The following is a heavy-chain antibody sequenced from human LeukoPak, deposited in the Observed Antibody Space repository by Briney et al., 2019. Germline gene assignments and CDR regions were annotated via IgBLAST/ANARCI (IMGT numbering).Heavy chain of an antibody. CDR2: IWYDGSNK. J-gene: IGHJ5*02. D-gene: IGHD2-2*01. V-gene: IGHV3-33*01. CDR1: GFTFSSYG. CDR3: ARERSQRKPAASWFDP. Sequence: GRSLRLSCAASGFTFSSYGMHWVRQAPGKGLGWVAVIWYDGSNKYYADSMKGRFTISGDNSKNTLYLQMNSLRAEDTAVYYCARERSQRKPAASWFDPWGQGTLVTVSS.